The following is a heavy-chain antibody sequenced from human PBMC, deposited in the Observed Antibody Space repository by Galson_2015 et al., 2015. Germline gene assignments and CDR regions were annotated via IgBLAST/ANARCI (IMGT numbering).Heavy chain of an antibody. CDR3: AKERARIAARRNWFDP. J-gene: IGHJ5*02. CDR1: GFTFSSYA. CDR2: ISGSGGST. Sequence: SLRLSCAASGFTFSSYAMSWVRQAPGKGLEWVSAISGSGGSTYYADSVKGRFTISRDNSKNTLYLQMNSLRAEDTAVYYCAKERARIAARRNWFDPWGQGTLVTVSS. D-gene: IGHD6-6*01. V-gene: IGHV3-23*01.